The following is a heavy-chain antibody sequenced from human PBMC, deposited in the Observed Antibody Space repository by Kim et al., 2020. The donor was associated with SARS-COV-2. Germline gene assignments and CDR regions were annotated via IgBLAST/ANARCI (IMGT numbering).Heavy chain of an antibody. CDR3: AFILGGVAATQSWFDP. V-gene: IGHV1-69*04. J-gene: IGHJ5*02. Sequence: SVKVSCKASGGTFSSYAISWVRQAPGQGLEWMGRIIPILGIANYAQKFQGRVTITADKSTSTAYMELSSLRSEDTAVYYCAFILGGVAATQSWFDPWGQGTLVTVSS. CDR1: GGTFSSYA. D-gene: IGHD2-15*01. CDR2: IIPILGIA.